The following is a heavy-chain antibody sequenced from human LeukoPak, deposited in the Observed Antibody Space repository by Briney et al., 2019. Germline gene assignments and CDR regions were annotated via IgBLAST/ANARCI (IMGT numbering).Heavy chain of an antibody. J-gene: IGHJ5*02. CDR1: GGSISSHY. D-gene: IGHD2-2*01. V-gene: IGHV4-59*11. CDR2: IYYSGST. CDR3: ARESCSSTSCYYNWFDP. Sequence: SETLSLTCTVSGGSISSHYWSWIRQPPGKGLEWIGYIYYSGSTNYNPSPKSRVTISVDTSKNQFSLKLSSVTAADTAVYYCARESCSSTSCYYNWFDPWGQGTLVTVSS.